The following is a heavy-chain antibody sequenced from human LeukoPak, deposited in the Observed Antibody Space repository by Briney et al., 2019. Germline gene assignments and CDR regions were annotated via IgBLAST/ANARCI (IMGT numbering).Heavy chain of an antibody. CDR2: ISSSSNYI. Sequence: GGSLRLSCAASGFTFSSYSMNWVRRAPGKGLEWVSSISSSSNYIYYADSVKGRFTISRDNAKNSLYLQMNSLRAEGTAVYYCAKLDLGYDSSGYYYVRYFDYWGQGTLVTVSS. CDR1: GFTFSSYS. J-gene: IGHJ4*02. D-gene: IGHD3-22*01. CDR3: AKLDLGYDSSGYYYVRYFDY. V-gene: IGHV3-21*04.